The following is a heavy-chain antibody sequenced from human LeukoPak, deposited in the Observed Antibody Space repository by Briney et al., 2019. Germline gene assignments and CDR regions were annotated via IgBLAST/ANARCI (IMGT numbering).Heavy chain of an antibody. J-gene: IGHJ4*02. CDR2: IYYSGST. Sequence: SETLSLTCTVSGGSISSYYWSWIRQPPGKGLEWIGYIYYSGSTNYNPSLKSRVTISVDTSKNQFSLKLSSVSAADTAVYYCAREKGYYDSSGYWAGNFDYWGQGTQVTVSS. CDR3: AREKGYYDSSGYWAGNFDY. D-gene: IGHD3-22*01. CDR1: GGSISSYY. V-gene: IGHV4-59*01.